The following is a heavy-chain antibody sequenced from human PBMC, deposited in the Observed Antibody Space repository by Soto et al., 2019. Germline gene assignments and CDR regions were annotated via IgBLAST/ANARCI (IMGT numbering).Heavy chain of an antibody. CDR1: GGSISSGDYY. V-gene: IGHV4-30-4*01. Sequence: QVQLQESGPGLVKPSQTLSLTCTVSGGSISSGDYYWSWIRQPPGKGLEWIGYIYYSRSTYYNPSLKSRVTISVDTSKNQFSLKLSSVTAADTAVYYCARVIVVPAAATLRWFDPWGQGTLVTVSS. J-gene: IGHJ5*02. D-gene: IGHD2-2*01. CDR3: ARVIVVPAAATLRWFDP. CDR2: IYYSRST.